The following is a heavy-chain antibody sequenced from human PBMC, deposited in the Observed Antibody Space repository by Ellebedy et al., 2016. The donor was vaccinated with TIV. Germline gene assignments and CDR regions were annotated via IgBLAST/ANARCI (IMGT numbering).Heavy chain of an antibody. CDR2: IYPDGGV. Sequence: GGSLTLSXAASGFTVSSNYMNWVRQAPGKGLEWVSIIYPDGGVYYAGSVKGRFTISRDSSQNTLSLQMNSLRVEDTAVYYCARATLYNRGDNWGQGTLVTVSA. J-gene: IGHJ4*02. CDR3: ARATLYNRGDN. CDR1: GFTVSSNY. D-gene: IGHD1-1*01. V-gene: IGHV3-53*01.